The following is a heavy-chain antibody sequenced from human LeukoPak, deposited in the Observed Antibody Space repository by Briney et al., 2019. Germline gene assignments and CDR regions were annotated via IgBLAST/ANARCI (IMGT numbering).Heavy chain of an antibody. CDR1: GFTFSSYW. CDR3: ARGPRITISGVEVDY. CDR2: INSDGSST. D-gene: IGHD3-3*01. V-gene: IGHV3-74*01. Sequence: PGGSLRLSCEASGFTFSSYWMHWVRQAPGKGLVWVSRINSDGSSTSYADSVKGRFTISRDNAKNTLYLQMNSLRAEDTAVYYCARGPRITISGVEVDYWGQGTLVTVSS. J-gene: IGHJ4*02.